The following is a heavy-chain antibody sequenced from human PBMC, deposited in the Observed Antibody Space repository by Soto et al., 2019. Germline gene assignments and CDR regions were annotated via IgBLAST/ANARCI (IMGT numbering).Heavy chain of an antibody. CDR3: ARGGGYCSSTSCYTSHAAWYYYGMDV. J-gene: IGHJ6*02. Sequence: SETLSLTCTVSGGSISSGGYYWSWIRQHPGKGLEWIGYIYYSGSTYYNPSLKSRVTISVDTSKNQFSLKLSSVTAADTAVYYWARGGGYCSSTSCYTSHAAWYYYGMDVWGQGTTVTVSS. V-gene: IGHV4-31*03. D-gene: IGHD2-2*02. CDR2: IYYSGST. CDR1: GGSISSGGYY.